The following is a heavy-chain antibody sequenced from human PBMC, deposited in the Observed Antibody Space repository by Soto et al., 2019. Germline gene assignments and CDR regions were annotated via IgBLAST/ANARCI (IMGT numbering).Heavy chain of an antibody. J-gene: IGHJ6*02. CDR2: ISSSSSYI. CDR1: GFTFSSYS. V-gene: IGHV3-21*01. D-gene: IGHD6-13*01. Sequence: PGGSLRLSCAASGFTFSSYSMNWVRQAPGKGLEWVSSISSSSSYIYYADSVKGRFTISRDNAKNSLYLQMNSLRAEDTAVYYCARVVKAAASWYGVDVWGQGTTVTVSS. CDR3: ARVVKAAASWYGVDV.